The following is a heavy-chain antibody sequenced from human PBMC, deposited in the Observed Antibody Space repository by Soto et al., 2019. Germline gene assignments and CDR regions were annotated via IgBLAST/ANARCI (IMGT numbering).Heavy chain of an antibody. Sequence: LRLSCEASGFTFNTYSMHWVRQPPGKGLEWLAAIWYDGTQKYYADSVKGRFIISRDNSKKTLYLEMNSLRAEDTAVYYCARAGGTTVTGLWHFDSWGQGTLVTVSS. V-gene: IGHV3-33*01. J-gene: IGHJ4*02. CDR3: ARAGGTTVTGLWHFDS. CDR2: IWYDGTQK. D-gene: IGHD4-17*01. CDR1: GFTFNTYS.